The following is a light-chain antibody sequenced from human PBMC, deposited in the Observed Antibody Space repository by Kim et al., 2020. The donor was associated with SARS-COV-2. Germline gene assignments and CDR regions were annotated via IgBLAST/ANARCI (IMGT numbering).Light chain of an antibody. CDR2: GAS. V-gene: IGKV3-20*01. CDR3: QQYGSSPLT. Sequence: SSLWESSTPFCRASASVSSYLAWYQQTAGQAPRLLIYGASSRATGIPDRFSGSGSGTDFTLTISRLEPEDFAVYYCQQYGSSPLTFGGGTKVYIK. J-gene: IGKJ4*01. CDR1: ASVSSY.